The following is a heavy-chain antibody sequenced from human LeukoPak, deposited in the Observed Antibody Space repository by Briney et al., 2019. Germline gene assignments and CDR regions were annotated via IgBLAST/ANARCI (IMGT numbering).Heavy chain of an antibody. Sequence: ASETLSLTCTVSGGSTSSSSYCGGWIRQPPGKGLEWIGSICYSGSTFYNPSLKSRVTLSVDTSKNQFSLKLSPVTAADTAVYYCARHSEQQLDYFDYWGQGTLVTVSS. D-gene: IGHD6-13*01. CDR2: ICYSGST. CDR3: ARHSEQQLDYFDY. CDR1: GGSTSSSSYC. J-gene: IGHJ4*02. V-gene: IGHV4-39*01.